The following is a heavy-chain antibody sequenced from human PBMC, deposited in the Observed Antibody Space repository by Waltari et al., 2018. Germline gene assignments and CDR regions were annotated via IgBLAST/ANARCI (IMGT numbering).Heavy chain of an antibody. CDR1: GGTFSSYA. CDR3: ARDPPGSGSYYNVGYFDY. V-gene: IGHV1-69*14. D-gene: IGHD3-10*01. CDR2: SIPIFGTA. Sequence: QVQLVQSGAEVKKPGSSVKVSCKASGGTFSSYAISWVRQAPGQGLEWMGGSIPIFGTANYAQKFQGRVTITADKSTSAAYMELGSLRSEDTAVYYCARDPPGSGSYYNVGYFDYWGQGTLVTVSS. J-gene: IGHJ4*02.